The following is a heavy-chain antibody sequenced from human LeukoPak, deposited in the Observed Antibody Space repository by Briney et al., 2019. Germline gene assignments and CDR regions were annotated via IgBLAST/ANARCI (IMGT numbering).Heavy chain of an antibody. D-gene: IGHD6-13*01. CDR1: GFIFSSYW. V-gene: IGHV3-74*01. CDR3: ARSAPAGFSYYSYYMDV. J-gene: IGHJ6*03. Sequence: PGGSLRLSCAASGFIFSSYWMHWVRHAPGKGLAWVSRINTDGSSTSYADSVKGRFTISRDNAKNTLYLQMNSLRAEDTAVYYCARSAPAGFSYYSYYMDVWGKGTTVTISS. CDR2: INTDGSST.